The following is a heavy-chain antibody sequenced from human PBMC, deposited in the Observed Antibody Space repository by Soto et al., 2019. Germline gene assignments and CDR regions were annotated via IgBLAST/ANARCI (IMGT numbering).Heavy chain of an antibody. CDR1: GGSISSSNW. Sequence: PSETLSLTCAVSGGSISSSNWWSWVRQPPGKGLEWIGEIYHSGSTNYNPSLKSRATISVDKSKNQFSLKLSSVTAADTAVYYCARVHRGVVIGYFDYWGQGTLVTVSS. J-gene: IGHJ4*02. V-gene: IGHV4-4*02. CDR2: IYHSGST. D-gene: IGHD3-3*01. CDR3: ARVHRGVVIGYFDY.